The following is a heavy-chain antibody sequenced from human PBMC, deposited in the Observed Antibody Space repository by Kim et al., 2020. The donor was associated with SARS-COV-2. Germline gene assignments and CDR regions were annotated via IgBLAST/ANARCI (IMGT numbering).Heavy chain of an antibody. CDR3: ARDTHYYGSGSYYIVHYYYGMDV. V-gene: IGHV1-46*01. J-gene: IGHJ6*02. Sequence: ASVKVSCKASGYTFTSYYMHWVRQAPGQGLEWMGIINPSGGSTSYAQKFQGRVTMTRDTSTSTVYMELSSLRSEDTAVYYCARDTHYYGSGSYYIVHYYYGMDVWGQGTTVTVSS. CDR1: GYTFTSYY. CDR2: INPSGGST. D-gene: IGHD3-10*01.